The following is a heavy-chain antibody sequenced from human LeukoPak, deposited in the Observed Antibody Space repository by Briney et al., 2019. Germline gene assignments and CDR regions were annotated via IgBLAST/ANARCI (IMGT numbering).Heavy chain of an antibody. CDR1: GFIFDTHT. CDR2: ISGSGDST. V-gene: IGHV3-23*01. Sequence: GGSLRPSCTASGFIFDTHTLTWVRQAPGKGLEWVASISGSGDSTNYGDSVKGRFTISRDNFKRTVHLEMSNLRADDTAMYYCVRRAAARGMDFWGLGTTVIVSS. J-gene: IGHJ6*02. D-gene: IGHD1-14*01. CDR3: VRRAAARGMDF.